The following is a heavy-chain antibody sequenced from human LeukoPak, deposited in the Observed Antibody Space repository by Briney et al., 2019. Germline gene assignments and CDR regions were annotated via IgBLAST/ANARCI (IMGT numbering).Heavy chain of an antibody. V-gene: IGHV3-33*06. CDR1: GFTFSSYG. J-gene: IGHJ4*02. CDR3: AKDYGGNSLPDY. D-gene: IGHD4-23*01. CDR2: IWYDGGNK. Sequence: GGSLRLSCAASGFTFSSYGMHWVRQAPGKGLEWVAVIWYDGGNKYYADSVKGRFTISRDNSKNTLYLQMNSLRAEDTAVYYCAKDYGGNSLPDYWGQGTPVTVSS.